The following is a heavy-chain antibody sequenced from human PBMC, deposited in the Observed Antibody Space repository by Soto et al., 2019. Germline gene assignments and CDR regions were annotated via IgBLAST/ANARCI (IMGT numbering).Heavy chain of an antibody. CDR3: YIDGY. V-gene: IGHV4-39*01. CDR1: GDSIRSSSHY. J-gene: IGHJ4*02. D-gene: IGHD2-2*02. Sequence: QVQLQESGPGLVKPSETLSLTCTVSGDSIRSSSHYWAWNRQPPGKGLEWIGGFYYGGSPYYNSSLQSRVTMSVDTSKNQFSLNLNSVTAADTAVYYCYIDGYWGQGTLVTVSS. CDR2: FYYGGSP.